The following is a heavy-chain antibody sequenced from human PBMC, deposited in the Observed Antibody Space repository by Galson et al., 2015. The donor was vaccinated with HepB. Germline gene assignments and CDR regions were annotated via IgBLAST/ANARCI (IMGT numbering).Heavy chain of an antibody. Sequence: SLRLSCAASGFTFSSYAMSWVRQAPGKGLEWVSAISGSGGSTYYADSVKGRFTISRDNSKNTLYLQMNSLRAEDTAVYYCAKDLTFGGVIVRCLDYWGQGTLVTVSS. CDR3: AKDLTFGGVIVRCLDY. CDR1: GFTFSSYA. D-gene: IGHD3-16*02. J-gene: IGHJ4*02. V-gene: IGHV3-23*01. CDR2: ISGSGGST.